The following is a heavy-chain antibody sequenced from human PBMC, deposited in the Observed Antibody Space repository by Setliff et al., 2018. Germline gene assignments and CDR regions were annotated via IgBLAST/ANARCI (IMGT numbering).Heavy chain of an antibody. CDR2: IDPGDSYA. Sequence: GESLKISCQGSGYSFTTYWIAWVRLMPGKGLEYMGRIDPGDSYADYSPSFEGLVTISADKSRTTVYLQWTSLQASDTALYLCARLGRERSTFAWLDAWGQGTQVTVS. D-gene: IGHD1-1*01. CDR3: ARLGRERSTFAWLDA. CDR1: GYSFTTYW. J-gene: IGHJ5*02. V-gene: IGHV5-10-1*01.